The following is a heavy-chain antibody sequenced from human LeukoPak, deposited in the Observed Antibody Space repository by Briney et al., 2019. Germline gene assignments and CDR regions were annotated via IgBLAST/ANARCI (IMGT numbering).Heavy chain of an antibody. CDR3: ARRGGSSSRRSPIDY. D-gene: IGHD6-6*01. CDR1: GLTFSDYW. Sequence: GGSLRLSCTASGLTFSDYWMTWVRQAPGKGPEWVANIKQDGSQRYYVGSVRGRFTISRDNAKNSLFLQMNGLRAEDTAVYYCARRGGSSSRRSPIDYWGQGTLVTVSS. CDR2: IKQDGSQR. J-gene: IGHJ4*02. V-gene: IGHV3-7*01.